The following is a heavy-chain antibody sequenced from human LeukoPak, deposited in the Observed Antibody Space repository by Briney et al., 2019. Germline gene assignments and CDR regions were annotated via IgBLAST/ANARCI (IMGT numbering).Heavy chain of an antibody. J-gene: IGHJ5*01. CDR3: AKGEVWFDF. CDR1: GYTFSDYA. CDR2: ISGRGDAK. Sequence: GGSLRLSCAASGYTFSDYAMAWVRQAPGKGLQWVSGISGRGDAKYYTDSVKGRFTISRDDSKNILYLQMNSLRAEDTAVYYCAKGEVWFDFWGQGTLVTVSS. V-gene: IGHV3-23*01.